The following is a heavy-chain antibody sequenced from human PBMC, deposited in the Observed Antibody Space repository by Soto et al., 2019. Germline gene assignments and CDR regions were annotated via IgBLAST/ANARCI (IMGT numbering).Heavy chain of an antibody. CDR2: INPATGAA. CDR1: GYPVTAYY. J-gene: IGHJ3*02. CDR3: ARGGGVGVAGSAAFDM. D-gene: IGHD3-3*01. V-gene: IGHV1-2*02. Sequence: QLHLVQSGAVVKKPGASVTVSCSASGYPVTAYYMHWVRQAPGRGLEWMGGINPATGAAKYTQTFQGRVTLTRDTSTSTVFMELSGLTSEDPAVFSCARGGGVGVAGSAAFDMWGQGTVVTVSS.